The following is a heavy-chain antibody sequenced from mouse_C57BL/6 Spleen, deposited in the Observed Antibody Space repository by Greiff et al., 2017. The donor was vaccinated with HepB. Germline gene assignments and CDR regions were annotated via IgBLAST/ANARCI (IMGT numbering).Heavy chain of an antibody. V-gene: IGHV1-72*01. Sequence: QVQLKQPGAELVKPGASVKLSCKASGYTFTSYWMHWVKQRPGRGLEWIGRIDPNSGGTKYNEKFKSKATLTVDKPSSTAYMQLSSLTSEDSAVYYCSFSTTGYYCAMDYWGQGTSVTVSS. CDR2: IDPNSGGT. CDR3: SFSTTGYYCAMDY. D-gene: IGHD1-1*01. CDR1: GYTFTSYW. J-gene: IGHJ4*01.